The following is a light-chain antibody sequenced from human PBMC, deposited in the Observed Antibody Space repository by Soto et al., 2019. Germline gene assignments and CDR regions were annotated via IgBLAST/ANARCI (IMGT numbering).Light chain of an antibody. Sequence: ETVLTQSPATLSLSPGERATLSCRASQSVSSYLAWYQQRPGQPPRLLIYDASNRATGIPARFSGRGSGTDFTLTISSLEPEDFAVYYCQQRGNWPLTFGGGTKVDIK. CDR2: DAS. CDR3: QQRGNWPLT. CDR1: QSVSSY. J-gene: IGKJ4*01. V-gene: IGKV3-11*01.